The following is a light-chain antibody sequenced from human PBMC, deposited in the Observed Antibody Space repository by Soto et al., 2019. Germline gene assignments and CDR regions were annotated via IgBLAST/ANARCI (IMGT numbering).Light chain of an antibody. CDR3: QHYNGYSEE. CDR1: QTISSW. J-gene: IGKJ1*01. Sequence: DIQMTQCPSTLYGSVGDRVTITCRASQTISSWLAWYQQKPGKAPKLLISKASTLKSGVPSRFSGSGSGTEFTLTISSLQPDDFATYYCQHYNGYSEEFGLGSRVDIK. CDR2: KAS. V-gene: IGKV1-5*03.